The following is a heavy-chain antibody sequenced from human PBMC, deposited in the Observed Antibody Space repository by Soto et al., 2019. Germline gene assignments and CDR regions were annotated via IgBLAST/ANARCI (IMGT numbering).Heavy chain of an antibody. V-gene: IGHV2-26*01. D-gene: IGHD3-3*02. Sequence: SGPTLVNPTETLTLTCTVSGFSLSNARMGVSWIRQPPGKALEWLAHIFSNDEKPYSTSLKSRLTISKDTSKNQVVLTLTNMDPVDTATYYCARVLSVRDISTFSASYYYGMDVWGQGATVTVSS. CDR1: GFSLSNARMG. CDR3: ARVLSVRDISTFSASYYYGMDV. CDR2: IFSNDEK. J-gene: IGHJ6*02.